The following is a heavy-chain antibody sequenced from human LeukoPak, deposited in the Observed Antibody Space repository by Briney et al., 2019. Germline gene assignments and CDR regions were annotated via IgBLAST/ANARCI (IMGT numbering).Heavy chain of an antibody. CDR3: AKDSGSGPRQTNAFDI. Sequence: SQTLSLTCAISGDSVSSNSAAWNWIRQSPSRGLEWLGRTYYKSKWYNDSAVSVKSRITINPDTSKNQFSLQLSSVTPGDTAVYYCAKDSGSGPRQTNAFDIWGQGTMVTVSS. D-gene: IGHD5-12*01. J-gene: IGHJ3*02. CDR1: GDSVSSNSAA. V-gene: IGHV6-1*01. CDR2: TYYKSKWYN.